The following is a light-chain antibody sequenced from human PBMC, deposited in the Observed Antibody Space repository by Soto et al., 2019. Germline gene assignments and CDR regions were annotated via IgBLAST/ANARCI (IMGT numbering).Light chain of an antibody. CDR3: QQRYSMPLT. J-gene: IGKJ3*01. CDR1: QSISSH. CDR2: EAS. Sequence: DIQMTQSPSSLSASVGDRVTITCRASQSISSHLNWYQQKPGKAPQLLIYEASSLQGGVPSRFRGSGSGTDFTLTISRLQADDFAIYYCQQRYSMPLTFGPGTRVDIK. V-gene: IGKV1-39*01.